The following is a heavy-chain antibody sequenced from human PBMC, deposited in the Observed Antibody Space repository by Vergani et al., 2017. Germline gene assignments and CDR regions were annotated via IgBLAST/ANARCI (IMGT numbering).Heavy chain of an antibody. V-gene: IGHV3-23*01. CDR1: GFTFNSYA. D-gene: IGHD2-2*01. CDR2: INNNGGST. CDR3: AKVCGXTSCPYGGGAFDV. J-gene: IGHJ3*01. Sequence: QLLESGGGLIQPGGSLRLSCAASGFTFNSYAMTWVRQAPGKGLEWVSGINNNGGSTYYADSVKGRFTISRDDSKNTLYLQMTDLRAEVTATYYCAKVCGXTSCPYGGGAFDVWGHGTMVTVSS.